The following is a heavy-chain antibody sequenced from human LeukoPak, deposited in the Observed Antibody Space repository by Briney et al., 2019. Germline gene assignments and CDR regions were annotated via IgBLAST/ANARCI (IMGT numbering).Heavy chain of an antibody. Sequence: GGSLRLSCAASGFPFSTYNMNWVRQAPGKGLEWVSSISSSSNYIYYAGSVKGRFTISRDNAKNSLYLQMNSLRAEDTDVYYCARDVGASAPDALDIWGQGTMVTVSS. CDR1: GFPFSTYN. CDR3: ARDVGASAPDALDI. CDR2: ISSSSNYI. V-gene: IGHV3-21*01. D-gene: IGHD1-26*01. J-gene: IGHJ3*02.